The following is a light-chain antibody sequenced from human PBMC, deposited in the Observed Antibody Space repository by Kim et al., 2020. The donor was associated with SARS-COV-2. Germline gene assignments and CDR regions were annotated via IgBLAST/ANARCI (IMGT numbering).Light chain of an antibody. CDR3: QVWDTSSDHVV. CDR1: NIGSKS. Sequence: APGKTASITCAGNNIGSKSVHWYQQKPGQAPVLVIYYDSDRPSGIPERFSGSNSGDTATLTISRVEAGDEADYYCQVWDTSSDHVVFGGGTQLTVL. J-gene: IGLJ2*01. CDR2: YDS. V-gene: IGLV3-21*04.